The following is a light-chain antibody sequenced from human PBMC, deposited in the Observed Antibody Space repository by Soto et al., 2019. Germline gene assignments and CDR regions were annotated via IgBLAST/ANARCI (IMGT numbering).Light chain of an antibody. V-gene: IGKV3-15*01. CDR1: QSVSSN. CDR2: GAS. J-gene: IGKJ1*01. CDR3: QQYNYWPT. Sequence: EIVMTQSPATLSVSPGERATLSCRASQSVSSNLAWYQQKPGQAPRLLIYGASTRXXGXPXXFSGSGSETEFTLTITSLQSEDFAVYYCQQYNYWPTFGQGTKVEIK.